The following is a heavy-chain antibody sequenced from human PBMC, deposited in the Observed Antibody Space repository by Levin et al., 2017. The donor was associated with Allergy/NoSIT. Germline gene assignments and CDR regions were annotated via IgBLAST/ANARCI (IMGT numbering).Heavy chain of an antibody. D-gene: IGHD2-15*01. CDR3: ARDSLHEEVSANFWYFDL. V-gene: IGHV3-23*01. Sequence: GGSLRLSCAASGFTFSRHAMNWVRQAPGKGLEWVSVISGSGESTYYADSVRGRFTVSRDNSKNTLFLQISSLSAEATAIYFCARDSLHEEVSANFWYFDLWGRGTLVTISS. CDR1: GFTFSRHA. J-gene: IGHJ2*01. CDR2: ISGSGEST.